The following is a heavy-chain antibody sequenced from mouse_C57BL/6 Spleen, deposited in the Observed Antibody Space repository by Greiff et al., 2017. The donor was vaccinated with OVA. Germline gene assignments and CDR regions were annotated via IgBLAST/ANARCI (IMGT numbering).Heavy chain of an antibody. D-gene: IGHD2-2*01. CDR1: GYTFTSYW. J-gene: IGHJ2*01. CDR3: ARWFHKDYVDY. V-gene: IGHV1-61*01. CDR2: IYPSDSET. Sequence: QVHVKQPGAELVRPGSSVKLSCKASGYTFTSYWMDWVKQRPGQGLEWIGNIYPSDSETHYNQKFKDKATLTVDKSSSTAYMQLSSLTSEDSAVYYCARWFHKDYVDYWGQGTTLTVSS.